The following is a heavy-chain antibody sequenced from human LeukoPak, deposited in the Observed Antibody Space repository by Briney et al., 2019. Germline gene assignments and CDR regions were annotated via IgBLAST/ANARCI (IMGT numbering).Heavy chain of an antibody. CDR3: ARDWGSGSLRGNWFDP. CDR2: ISSSSSTI. V-gene: IGHV3-48*01. J-gene: IGHJ5*02. Sequence: GGSLRLSCAASGFTFSSYSMNWVRQAPGKGLEWVSYISSSSSTIYYADSVKGRFTISRDNAKNSLYLQMNSLRAEDTAVYYCARDWGSGSLRGNWFDPWGQGTLVTVSS. D-gene: IGHD1-26*01. CDR1: GFTFSSYS.